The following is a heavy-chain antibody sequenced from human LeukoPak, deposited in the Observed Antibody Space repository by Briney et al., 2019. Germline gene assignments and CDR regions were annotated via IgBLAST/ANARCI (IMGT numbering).Heavy chain of an antibody. CDR3: ATDRLNYDILTGYNSRPSWGAFDI. CDR1: GYTLTELS. CDR2: FHPEDNVT. D-gene: IGHD3-9*01. V-gene: IGHV1-24*01. J-gene: IGHJ3*02. Sequence: ASVKVSCKLSGYTLTELSMHWVRQALGKGLEWMGGFHPEDNVTINAQSFQGRVTMTEDTSTNTAYMELNSLRSEDTAVYYCATDRLNYDILTGYNSRPSWGAFDIWGQGTMVTVSS.